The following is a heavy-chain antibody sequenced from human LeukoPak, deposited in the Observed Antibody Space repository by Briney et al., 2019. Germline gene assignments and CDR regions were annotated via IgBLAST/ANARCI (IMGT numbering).Heavy chain of an antibody. V-gene: IGHV4-4*02. J-gene: IGHJ4*02. CDR3: ARMVYDTSGYYPSFDY. CDR2: IYHSGTT. Sequence: PSGTLSLTCAVSGGYISSFYWWSWVRPPPGKGLEGSGEIYHSGTTNSNPSLKSRVAISVDKSNNHFSLRLSSVTAADTAVYYCARMVYDTSGYYPSFDYWGQGTLVTVSS. D-gene: IGHD3-22*01. CDR1: GGYISSFYW.